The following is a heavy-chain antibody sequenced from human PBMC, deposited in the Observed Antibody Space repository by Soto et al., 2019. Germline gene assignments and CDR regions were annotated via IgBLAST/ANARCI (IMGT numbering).Heavy chain of an antibody. J-gene: IGHJ4*02. CDR1: GFTFISYG. CDR2: ISYDGSNK. CDR3: AKDRGYSYGQPDY. D-gene: IGHD5-18*01. V-gene: IGHV3-30*18. Sequence: QVQLVESGGGVVQPGRSLRLSCAASGFTFISYGMHWVRQAPGKGLEWVAVISYDGSNKYYADSVKGRFTISRDNSKNTLYLQMNSLRAEDTAVYYCAKDRGYSYGQPDYLGQGTLVTVS.